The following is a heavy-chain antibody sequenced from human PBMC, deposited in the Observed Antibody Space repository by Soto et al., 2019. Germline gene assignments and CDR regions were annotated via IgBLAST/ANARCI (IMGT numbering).Heavy chain of an antibody. Sequence: SETLSLTCSVSGGSIGGFYWGWIRQSPMKGLEWIAYIYYSGATKFNPTLQSRVTVSADTTNNRLSLKLSSVTAADTAVYYCARVRERSRYLDWFYHLDSWGQGALVTVSS. J-gene: IGHJ4*02. CDR3: ARVRERSRYLDWFYHLDS. D-gene: IGHD3-9*01. CDR1: GGSIGGFY. V-gene: IGHV4-59*01. CDR2: IYYSGAT.